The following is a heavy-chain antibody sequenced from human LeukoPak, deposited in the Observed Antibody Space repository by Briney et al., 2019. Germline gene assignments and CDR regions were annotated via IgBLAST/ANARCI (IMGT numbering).Heavy chain of an antibody. V-gene: IGHV3-11*01. Sequence: PGGSLRLSCAASGFTFSDYCMSWIRQAPGKGLEWVSYISSSGSTIYYADSVKGRFTISRDNAKNSLYLQMNSLRAEDTALYYCAKEYYGSGSYYEGVYWGQGTLVTVSS. CDR2: ISSSGSTI. CDR1: GFTFSDYC. J-gene: IGHJ4*02. CDR3: AKEYYGSGSYYEGVY. D-gene: IGHD3-10*01.